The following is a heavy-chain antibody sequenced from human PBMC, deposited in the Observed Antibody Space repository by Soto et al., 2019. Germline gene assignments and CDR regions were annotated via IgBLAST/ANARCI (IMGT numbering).Heavy chain of an antibody. Sequence: SETLSLTCTVSGGSVSGVDYFWSWIRQSPGKGLEWIGYIYYTGISHLNPSLKSRLTMAVDTSKNEFSLKLTSVSAADTAVYFCAREERKGIISWFDPWGQGTPVTVSS. V-gene: IGHV4-30-4*01. D-gene: IGHD2-21*01. CDR3: AREERKGIISWFDP. CDR1: GGSVSGVDYF. J-gene: IGHJ5*02. CDR2: IYYTGIS.